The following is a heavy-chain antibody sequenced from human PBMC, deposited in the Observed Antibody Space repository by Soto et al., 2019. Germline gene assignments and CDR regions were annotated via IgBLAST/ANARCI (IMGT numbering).Heavy chain of an antibody. CDR2: ISFEGGEK. D-gene: IGHD2-15*01. Sequence: QVQLVESGGGVVQPGRSLRLSCAASGFTFIAYSMHWVRQAPGKGLEWLAVISFEGGEKHYADSVKGRCTISRDNSNNTLYMQMNSLRDDDTAIYYCARDPTSCSGGRCNSVGWFDPWGQGTLVIVTS. J-gene: IGHJ5*02. V-gene: IGHV3-30-3*01. CDR1: GFTFIAYS. CDR3: ARDPTSCSGGRCNSVGWFDP.